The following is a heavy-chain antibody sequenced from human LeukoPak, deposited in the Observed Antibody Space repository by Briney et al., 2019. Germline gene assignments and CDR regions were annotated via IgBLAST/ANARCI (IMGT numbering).Heavy chain of an antibody. V-gene: IGHV4-38-2*01. CDR1: GYSISSGYY. CDR3: ARHSMVRGVIRSGLTQFDY. D-gene: IGHD3-10*01. CDR2: IYHSGST. J-gene: IGHJ4*02. Sequence: SETLSLTCAVSGYSISSGYYWGWIRPPPGKGLEWIGSIYHSGSTYYNPSLKSRVTISVDTSKNQFSLKLSSVTAADAAVYYCARHSMVRGVIRSGLTQFDYWGQGTLVTVSS.